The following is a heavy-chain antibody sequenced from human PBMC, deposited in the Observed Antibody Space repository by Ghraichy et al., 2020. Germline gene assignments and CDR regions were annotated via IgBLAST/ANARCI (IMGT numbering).Heavy chain of an antibody. CDR2: ISSSSSTI. V-gene: IGHV3-48*01. D-gene: IGHD6-13*01. CDR1: GFTFSSYS. J-gene: IGHJ6*02. CDR3: AREIAAAGTGLVVYYYYYGMDV. Sequence: GGSLRLSCAASGFTFSSYSMNWVRQAPGKGLEWVSYISSSSSTIYYADSVKGRFTISRDNAKNSLYLQMNSLRAEDTAVYYCAREIAAAGTGLVVYYYYYGMDVWGQGTTVTVSS.